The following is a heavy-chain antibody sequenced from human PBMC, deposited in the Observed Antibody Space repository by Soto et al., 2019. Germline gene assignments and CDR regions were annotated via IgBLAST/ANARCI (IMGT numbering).Heavy chain of an antibody. CDR1: GYSFTSYW. CDR2: IDPSDSYT. J-gene: IGHJ6*02. CDR3: AVSDYLWGSYRQPFVGSPIKYGMDV. D-gene: IGHD3-16*02. Sequence: PGESLKISCKGSGYSFTSYWISWVRQMPGKGLEWMGRIDPSDSYTNYSPSFQGHVTISADKSISTAYLQWSSLKASDTAMYYCAVSDYLWGSYRQPFVGSPIKYGMDVWGQGTTVTSP. V-gene: IGHV5-10-1*01.